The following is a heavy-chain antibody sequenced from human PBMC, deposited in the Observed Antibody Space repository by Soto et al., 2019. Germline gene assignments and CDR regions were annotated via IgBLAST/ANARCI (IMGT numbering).Heavy chain of an antibody. CDR2: ISPYNGNT. D-gene: IGHD5-12*01. J-gene: IGHJ5*02. V-gene: IGHV1-18*04. CDR3: AASYDSGFDP. CDR1: GYTFTSYG. Sequence: QVQLVQSGAEVKKPGASVKVSCKASGYTFTSYGISWIRQAPGQGLEWMGWISPYNGNTNYAQKVQDSVTMTTDTSTRTAYMELRSLRSDATAGYYCAASYDSGFDPWGQGTLVSVSS.